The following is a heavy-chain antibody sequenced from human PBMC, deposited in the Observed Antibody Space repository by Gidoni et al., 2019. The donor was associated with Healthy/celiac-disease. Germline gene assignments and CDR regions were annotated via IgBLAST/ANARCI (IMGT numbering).Heavy chain of an antibody. CDR1: GGSISSGGYY. V-gene: IGHV4-31*03. CDR2: IYYSGST. Sequence: QVQLQESGPGLVKPSQTLSLTCTVSGGSISSGGYYWSWIRQHPGKGLEWIGYIYYSGSTYYNPSLKSRVTISVDTSKNQFSLKLSSVTAADTAVYYCARDRVDYYDSRVETHAFDIWGQGTMVTVSS. J-gene: IGHJ3*02. D-gene: IGHD3-22*01. CDR3: ARDRVDYYDSRVETHAFDI.